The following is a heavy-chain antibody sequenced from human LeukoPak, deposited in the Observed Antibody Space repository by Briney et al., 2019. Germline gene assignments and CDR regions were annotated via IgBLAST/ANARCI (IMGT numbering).Heavy chain of an antibody. CDR3: ARFGQLPMENYFDY. CDR1: GFTFSSYG. J-gene: IGHJ4*02. Sequence: GRSLTLSCAASGFTFSSYGMHWVRQAPGKGLEWVAVIWYDGSNKYYAGSVKGRFTISRDNSKNTLYLQMNSLRAEDTAVYYCARFGQLPMENYFDYWGQGTLVTVSS. D-gene: IGHD2-2*01. CDR2: IWYDGSNK. V-gene: IGHV3-33*01.